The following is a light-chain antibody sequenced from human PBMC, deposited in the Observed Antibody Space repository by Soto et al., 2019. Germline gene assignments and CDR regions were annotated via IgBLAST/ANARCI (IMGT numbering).Light chain of an antibody. CDR3: SSYTATNTLV. J-gene: IGLJ2*01. Sequence: QSALTQPASVSGSPGQSITISCTGTSSDVGDYNYVSWYQQHPDKAPKLIIYGVSNRPSGISIRFSGSKSGNTASLTVSGLQAEDEADYYCSSYTATNTLVFGGGTKLTVL. CDR2: GVS. V-gene: IGLV2-14*01. CDR1: SSDVGDYNY.